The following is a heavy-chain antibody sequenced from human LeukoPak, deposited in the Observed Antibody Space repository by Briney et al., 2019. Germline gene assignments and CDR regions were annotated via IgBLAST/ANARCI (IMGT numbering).Heavy chain of an antibody. Sequence: GESLQISCEGSGYSFTSYWIGWVRRMPGKGLEWMGIIYPGDSDTRYSPSFQGQVTISADKSISTPYLQWSSLKASDTAMYYCAREGRYCSSTSCYNDGMDVWGQGTTVTVSS. D-gene: IGHD2-2*02. CDR3: AREGRYCSSTSCYNDGMDV. CDR2: IYPGDSDT. CDR1: GYSFTSYW. J-gene: IGHJ6*02. V-gene: IGHV5-51*01.